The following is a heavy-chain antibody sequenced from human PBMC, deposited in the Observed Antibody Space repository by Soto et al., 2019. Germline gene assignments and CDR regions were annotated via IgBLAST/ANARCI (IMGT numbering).Heavy chain of an antibody. V-gene: IGHV5-51*01. Sequence: GESLKISCKGSGYNFAGYWIAWVRQMPGKGLELMGIIYPSDSDTRYRPSFQGQVTISADKSISSAYLQWSSLRASDTAMYYCARGGVSTRTFDYWGQGTPVTVSA. J-gene: IGHJ4*02. D-gene: IGHD3-3*01. CDR1: GYNFAGYW. CDR3: ARGGVSTRTFDY. CDR2: IYPSDSDT.